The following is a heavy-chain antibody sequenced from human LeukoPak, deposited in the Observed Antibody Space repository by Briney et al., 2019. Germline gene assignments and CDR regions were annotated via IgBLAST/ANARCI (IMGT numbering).Heavy chain of an antibody. CDR2: IKEDGSAK. D-gene: IGHD1-1*01. CDR3: ARVAKERAGGVYYFDY. J-gene: IGHJ4*02. V-gene: IGHV3-7*01. Sequence: GGSLRLSCAASGFTFSSYWMTWVRQAPGQGLEWVANIKEDGSAKYHVDSVKGRFTISRDNAKNSLYLQMNSLRVEDTAVYYCARVAKERAGGVYYFDYWGQGTLVTVSS. CDR1: GFTFSSYW.